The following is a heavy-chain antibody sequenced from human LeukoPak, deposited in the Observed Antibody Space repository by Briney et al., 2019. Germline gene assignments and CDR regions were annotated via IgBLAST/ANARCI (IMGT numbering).Heavy chain of an antibody. D-gene: IGHD5/OR15-5a*01. CDR2: IYYSGST. CDR3: ARLYGVFAGDFDF. CDR1: GGSIISYY. Sequence: SETLSLTCTVSGGSIISYYWSWIRQPPGKGLEWIGYIYYSGSTNYNPSLKSRVTISVDTSKNQFSLKLSSVTAADTAVYYCARLYGVFAGDFDFWGQGMLVTVSS. J-gene: IGHJ4*02. V-gene: IGHV4-59*08.